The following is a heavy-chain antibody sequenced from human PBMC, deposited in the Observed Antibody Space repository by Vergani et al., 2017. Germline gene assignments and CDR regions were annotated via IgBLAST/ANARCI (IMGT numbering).Heavy chain of an antibody. CDR3: AKDTIAARANYYYYGMDV. D-gene: IGHD6-6*01. CDR2: ISWNSGSI. CDR1: GFTFDDYA. Sequence: EVQLVESGGGLVQPGRSLRLSCAASGFTFDDYAMHWVRQAPGKGLEWVSGISWNSGSIGYADSVKGRFTISRDNAKNSLYLQMNSLRTEDTALYYCAKDTIAARANYYYYGMDVWGQGTTVTVSS. J-gene: IGHJ6*02. V-gene: IGHV3-9*01.